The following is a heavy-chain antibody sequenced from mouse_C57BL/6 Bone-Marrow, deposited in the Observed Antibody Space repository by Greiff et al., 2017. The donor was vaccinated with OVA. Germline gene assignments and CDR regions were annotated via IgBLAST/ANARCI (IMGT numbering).Heavy chain of an antibody. CDR1: GYTFTGYW. J-gene: IGHJ2*01. V-gene: IGHV1-9*01. Sequence: QVQLQQSGAELMKPGASVKLSCKATGYTFTGYWIEWVKQRPGHGLEWIGEILPGSGSTNYNEKFKGKATFTADTSSNTAYIQLSSLTTEDSAIYYCARPPIYYYGSSLFDYWGQGTTLTGSS. CDR3: ARPPIYYYGSSLFDY. CDR2: ILPGSGST. D-gene: IGHD1-1*01.